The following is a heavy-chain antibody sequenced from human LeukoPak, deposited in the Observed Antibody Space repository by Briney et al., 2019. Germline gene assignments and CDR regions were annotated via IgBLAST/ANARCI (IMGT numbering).Heavy chain of an antibody. J-gene: IGHJ4*02. Sequence: ASVKVSCKASGYTFTGYYMHWVRQAPGQGLEWMGWINPNSGGTNYAQKFQGRVTMTRDTSISTAYMELSRLRSDDTAVYYCAARSRGYYYDSSGYQDYWGQGTLVTVSS. CDR3: AARSRGYYYDSSGYQDY. V-gene: IGHV1-2*02. D-gene: IGHD3-22*01. CDR1: GYTFTGYY. CDR2: INPNSGGT.